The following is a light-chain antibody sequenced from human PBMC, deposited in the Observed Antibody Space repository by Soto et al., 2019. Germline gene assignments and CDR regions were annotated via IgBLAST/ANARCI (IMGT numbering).Light chain of an antibody. CDR3: QEYNSYG. V-gene: IGKV1-5*03. CDR1: QTISSW. J-gene: IGKJ1*01. Sequence: DIQMTQSPSTLSGSVGDRVTITCRASQTISSWLAWYQQKPGKAPKLLIYKASTLKSGVPSRFSGSGSGTEFTLTISSLQPDDFATYYCQEYNSYGFGQGTKVDIK. CDR2: KAS.